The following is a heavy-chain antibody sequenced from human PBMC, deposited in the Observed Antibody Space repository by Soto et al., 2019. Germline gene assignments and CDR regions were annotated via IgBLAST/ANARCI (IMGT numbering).Heavy chain of an antibody. D-gene: IGHD3-10*01. V-gene: IGHV3-53*04. CDR1: GIPVSSNY. Sequence: EVQLVESGGGLVQPGGSLRLSCVASGIPVSSNYMTWVRQAPGKGLEWVSVLHSGGDTYYATSVKGRFTIYRHDSTNTLFLQMNSLTAEDTAVYYCASEGPYYYASRMDVWGQGTTVTVSS. CDR2: LHSGGDT. CDR3: ASEGPYYYASRMDV. J-gene: IGHJ6*02.